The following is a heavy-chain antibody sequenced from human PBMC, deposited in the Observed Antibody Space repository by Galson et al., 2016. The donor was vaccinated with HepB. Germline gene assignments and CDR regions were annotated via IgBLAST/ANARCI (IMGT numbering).Heavy chain of an antibody. CDR2: ISGIGVST. D-gene: IGHD6-13*01. CDR1: GFTFSSYA. V-gene: IGHV3-23*01. J-gene: IGHJ4*02. Sequence: SLRLSCAASGFTFSSYALSRVRQAPGKGLEWVSLISGIGVSTYYADSVKGRFTISRDNSQNTLYLQMDSLRADDAAVYYCARGLQKPTRTSSYYFDYWGQGTLVTVSS. CDR3: ARGLQKPTRTSSYYFDY.